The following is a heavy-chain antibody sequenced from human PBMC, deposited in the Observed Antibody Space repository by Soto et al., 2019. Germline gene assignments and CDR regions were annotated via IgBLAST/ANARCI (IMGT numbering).Heavy chain of an antibody. J-gene: IGHJ4*02. D-gene: IGHD3-3*01. CDR3: ARETREAILYFDY. V-gene: IGHV4-30-4*01. CDR1: GGSISSGDYY. CDR2: IYYSGST. Sequence: SETLSLTCTVSGGSISSGDYYWSWIRQPPGKGLEWIGYIYYSGSTYYNPSLKSRVTISVDTSKNQFSLKLSSVTAADTAVYYCARETREAILYFDYWGQGTLVTVSS.